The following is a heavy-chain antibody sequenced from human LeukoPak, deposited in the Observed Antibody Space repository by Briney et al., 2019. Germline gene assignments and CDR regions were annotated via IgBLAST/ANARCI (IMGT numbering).Heavy chain of an antibody. CDR3: ARLGSTMVRGALFDY. Sequence: SETLSLTCTVSGGSISSSSYYWGWIRQPPGKGLEWIGSIYFSGSTYYNPSLKSRVTISVDTSKNPFSLKLSSVTAAATAVYYCARLGSTMVRGALFDYWGQGTLVTVSA. CDR1: GGSISSSSYY. V-gene: IGHV4-39*01. CDR2: IYFSGST. J-gene: IGHJ4*02. D-gene: IGHD3-10*01.